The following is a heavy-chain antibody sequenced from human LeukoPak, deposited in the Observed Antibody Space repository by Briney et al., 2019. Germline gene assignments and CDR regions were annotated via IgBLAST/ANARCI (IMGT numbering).Heavy chain of an antibody. Sequence: ASVKVSCKASGYTLTSYGISWVRQAPGQGLEWMGWISAYNGNTNYAQKLQGRVTMTTDTSTSTAYMELRSLRSDDTAVYYCARDPLGIAVAVFFDYWGQGTLVTVSS. J-gene: IGHJ4*02. CDR1: GYTLTSYG. V-gene: IGHV1-18*01. CDR2: ISAYNGNT. D-gene: IGHD6-19*01. CDR3: ARDPLGIAVAVFFDY.